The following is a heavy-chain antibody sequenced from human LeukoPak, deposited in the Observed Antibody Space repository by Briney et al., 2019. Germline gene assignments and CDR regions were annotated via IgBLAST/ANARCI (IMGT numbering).Heavy chain of an antibody. CDR3: VRVASSGWYGDYYYYYGMDV. V-gene: IGHV3-7*04. Sequence: GGSLRLSCAASGFTFSTYWMSWVRQAPGKGLEWVANIKEDGRQKFYVDSVKGRFTISRDNAKNSLYLQMNSLRAEDTAVYYCVRVASSGWYGDYYYYYGMDVWGQGTTVTVSS. D-gene: IGHD6-19*01. J-gene: IGHJ6*02. CDR2: IKEDGRQK. CDR1: GFTFSTYW.